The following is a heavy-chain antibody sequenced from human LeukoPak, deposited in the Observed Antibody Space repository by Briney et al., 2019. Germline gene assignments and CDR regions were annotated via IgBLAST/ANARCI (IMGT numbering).Heavy chain of an antibody. CDR2: ISSSSSYI. V-gene: IGHV3-21*01. D-gene: IGHD6-19*01. Sequence: GGSLRLSCAASGFTFISYSMNWVRQAPGKGLQWVSSISSSSSYIFYADSVKGRFTISRDNTKNSLYLQMNSLRAEDTAVYYCARDLQWLGTYYYYGMDVWGQGTTVTVSS. CDR1: GFTFISYS. CDR3: ARDLQWLGTYYYYGMDV. J-gene: IGHJ6*02.